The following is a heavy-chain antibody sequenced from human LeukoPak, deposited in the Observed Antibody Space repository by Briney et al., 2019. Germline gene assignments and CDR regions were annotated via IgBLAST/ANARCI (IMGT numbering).Heavy chain of an antibody. CDR1: GLTVSSSY. V-gene: IGHV3-48*01. Sequence: GGSLRLSCAASGLTVSSSYMSWVRQAPGKGLEWVSYIFVSSSPTYYADSVKGRFIISRDSATKSLYLQMNSLRAEDTAVYYCARVRGAGLPYYYMDVWGKGTTVTVSS. CDR2: IFVSSSPT. CDR3: ARVRGAGLPYYYMDV. J-gene: IGHJ6*03. D-gene: IGHD1-26*01.